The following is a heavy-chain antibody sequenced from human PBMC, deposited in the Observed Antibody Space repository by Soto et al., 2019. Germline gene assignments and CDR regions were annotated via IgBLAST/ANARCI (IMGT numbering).Heavy chain of an antibody. Sequence: GGSLRLSCAASGFTFSSYAMHWVRQAPGKGLEWVAVISYDGSNKYYADSVKGRFTISRDNSKNTLYLQMNSLRAEDTAVYYCTRDHQSTLDYYFDYWGQGALVTVSS. J-gene: IGHJ4*02. V-gene: IGHV3-30-3*01. CDR1: GFTFSSYA. CDR3: TRDHQSTLDYYFDY. CDR2: ISYDGSNK. D-gene: IGHD3-10*01.